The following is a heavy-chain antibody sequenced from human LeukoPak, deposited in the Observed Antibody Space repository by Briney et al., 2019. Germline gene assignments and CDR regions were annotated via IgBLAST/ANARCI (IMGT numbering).Heavy chain of an antibody. CDR2: INTNDGGT. Sequence: ASVKVSCKASGYTFTSYYMHWVRQAPGQGLAWMGRINTNDGGTNYAQKFQGRVTMTRDTSTSTVYMELSRLRSDDTAVYYCAIENYYDSSGYSKAFDYWGQGTLVTVSS. CDR1: GYTFTSYY. CDR3: AIENYYDSSGYSKAFDY. D-gene: IGHD3-22*01. J-gene: IGHJ4*02. V-gene: IGHV1-46*01.